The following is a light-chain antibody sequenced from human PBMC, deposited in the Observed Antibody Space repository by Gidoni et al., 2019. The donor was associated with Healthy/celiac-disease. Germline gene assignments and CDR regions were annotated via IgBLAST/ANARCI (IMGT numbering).Light chain of an antibody. CDR3: QQRSNWPPLFT. CDR1: QSVSSY. Sequence: EIVLTQSPATLSLSPGERATLSCMASQSVSSYLAWYQQKPGQAPRLLIYDASNRATGIPARFSGSGSGTDFTLTISRLEPEDFAVYYCQQRSNWPPLFTFGPGTKVDIK. J-gene: IGKJ3*01. CDR2: DAS. V-gene: IGKV3-11*01.